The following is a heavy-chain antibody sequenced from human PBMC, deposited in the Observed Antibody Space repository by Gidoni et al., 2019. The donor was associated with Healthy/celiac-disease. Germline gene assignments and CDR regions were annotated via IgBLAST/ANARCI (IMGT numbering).Heavy chain of an antibody. CDR2: ISGSGGST. CDR3: ANVSPCDY. CDR1: GFTFSSYA. J-gene: IGHJ4*03. Sequence: EVQPVETGGGSVQPGGSRSLACAASGFTFSSYAMSWVRQAPGKGLEWVSAISGSGGSTYYAYSVNGRFTISRDNSKNTLYLQMSSLRAEDTALYCCANVSPCDYWVRGTLVTVSS. V-gene: IGHV3-23*04.